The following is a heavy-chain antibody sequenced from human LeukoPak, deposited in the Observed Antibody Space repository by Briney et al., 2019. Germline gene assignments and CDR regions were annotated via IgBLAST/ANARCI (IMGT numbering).Heavy chain of an antibody. V-gene: IGHV4-59*01. CDR2: IYYSGST. CDR3: ARDADSYGFDY. J-gene: IGHJ4*02. D-gene: IGHD5-18*01. CDR1: GDSISSYY. Sequence: KPSETLSLTCTVSGDSISSYYWSWLRQPPGKGLEWLGYIYYSGSTNYNPSLKSRVTISVDTSKNQFSLKLSSVTAADTAVYYCARDADSYGFDYWGQGTLVTVSS.